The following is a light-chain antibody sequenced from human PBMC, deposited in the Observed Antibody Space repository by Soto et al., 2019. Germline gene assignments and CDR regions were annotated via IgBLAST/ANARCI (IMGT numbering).Light chain of an antibody. CDR2: DVS. CDR1: SNDVGGYNY. CDR3: SSYTGSDVVV. Sequence: QSAPPQPASVSGSPGQSITISCTGTSNDVGGYNYVSWYQQPPGKAPKLMIYDVSNRPSGVSNRFSGSKSGNTASLTISGLQAEDEADYYCSSYTGSDVVVFGGGTKLTVL. V-gene: IGLV2-14*01. J-gene: IGLJ2*01.